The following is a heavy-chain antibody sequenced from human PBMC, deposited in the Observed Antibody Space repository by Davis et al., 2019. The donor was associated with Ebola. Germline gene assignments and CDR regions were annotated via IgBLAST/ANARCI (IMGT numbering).Heavy chain of an antibody. J-gene: IGHJ5*02. CDR1: GFTFSSYW. D-gene: IGHD5-12*01. CDR2: IKQDGSEK. CDR3: ARNSGYDSWFDP. V-gene: IGHV3-7*03. Sequence: GESLKISCAASGFTFSSYWMSWVRQAPGKGLEWVANIKQDGSEKYYVDSVKGRFTIPRDNAKNSLYLQMNSLRAEDTAVYYCARNSGYDSWFDPWGQGTLVTVSS.